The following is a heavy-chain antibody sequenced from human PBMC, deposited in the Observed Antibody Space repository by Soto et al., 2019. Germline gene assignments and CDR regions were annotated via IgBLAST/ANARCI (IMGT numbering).Heavy chain of an antibody. J-gene: IGHJ5*02. CDR3: ARYYHYTSGDAWWFDP. CDR2: IYYSGTT. V-gene: IGHV4-30-4*01. Sequence: PSETLSLTCTVSGGSISSGDHYWSWIRQPPGKGLEWIGYIYYSGTTYYNPSLKSRVTLSVDTSKNQFSLKLSSVTGADTAVYYCARYYHYTSGDAWWFDPWGQGALVTVSS. D-gene: IGHD3-22*01. CDR1: GGSISSGDHY.